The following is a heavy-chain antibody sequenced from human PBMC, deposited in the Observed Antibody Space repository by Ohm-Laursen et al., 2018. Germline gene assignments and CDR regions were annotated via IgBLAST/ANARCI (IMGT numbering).Heavy chain of an antibody. V-gene: IGHV3-15*01. CDR2: IKSKTDGGTT. D-gene: IGHD6-13*01. CDR3: IHISATGVY. Sequence: GSLRLSCTASGFTFSSYEMNWARQAPGKGLEWVSRIKSKTDGGTTDYATPVKSRFTISRDDSKNTLYLQMNSLKTEDTAVYYCIHISATGVYWGQGTLVTVSS. CDR1: GFTFSSYE. J-gene: IGHJ4*02.